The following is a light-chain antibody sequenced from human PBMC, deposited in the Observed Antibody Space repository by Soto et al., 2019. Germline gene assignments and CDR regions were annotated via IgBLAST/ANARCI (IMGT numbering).Light chain of an antibody. V-gene: IGKV4-1*01. CDR1: QNILSSSKNKNF. CDR3: LQCYSSPLT. J-gene: IGKJ4*01. Sequence: DIVMTQSPDSLAVSLGERATINCKSSQNILSSSKNKNFLGWYPQKPGQPPKLLIYWASTRESGVPDRFSGSGSGADFHLSISSLQAEDVAVYYCLQCYSSPLTFGGGTKVEIK. CDR2: WAS.